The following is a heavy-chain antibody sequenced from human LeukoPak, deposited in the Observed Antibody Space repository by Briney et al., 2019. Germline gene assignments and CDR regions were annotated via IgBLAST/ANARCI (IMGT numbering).Heavy chain of an antibody. CDR3: AKDVGIAAAGPTKYYYYYYGMDV. J-gene: IGHJ6*02. Sequence: GGSLRLSCAASGFTFSSYAMHWVRQAPGKGLEWVAVISYDGSNKYYADSVKGRFTISRDNSKNTLYLQMNSLRAEDTAVYYCAKDVGIAAAGPTKYYYYYYGMDVWGQGTTVTVSS. CDR1: GFTFSSYA. V-gene: IGHV3-30*04. D-gene: IGHD6-13*01. CDR2: ISYDGSNK.